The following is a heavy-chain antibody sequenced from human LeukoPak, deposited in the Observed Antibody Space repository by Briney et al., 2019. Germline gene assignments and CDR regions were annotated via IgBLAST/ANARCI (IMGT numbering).Heavy chain of an antibody. CDR2: IKQDGSEK. Sequence: PGGSLRLSXAASGFTFSSYWMSWVRQAPGKGLEWVANIKQDGSEKYYVDSVKGRFTISRDNAKNSLYLQMNSLRAEDTAVYYCARDVVVDYYYYYMDVWGKGTTVTVSS. D-gene: IGHD2-2*01. CDR1: GFTFSSYW. V-gene: IGHV3-7*01. CDR3: ARDVVVDYYYYYMDV. J-gene: IGHJ6*03.